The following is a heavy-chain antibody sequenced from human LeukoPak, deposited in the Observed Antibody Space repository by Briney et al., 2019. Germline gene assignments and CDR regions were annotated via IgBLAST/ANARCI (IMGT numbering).Heavy chain of an antibody. CDR2: IYYSGST. J-gene: IGHJ4*02. D-gene: IGHD5-12*01. Sequence: SETLSLTCTVSGDFISSSSFHWGWIRQPPGKGLEWIGSIYYSGSTYYNPSLKSRVTISVDTSKNQFSLKLTSVTAADTAVYYCARERRYDVFDYWGQGTLVTVSS. CDR1: GDFISSSSFH. V-gene: IGHV4-39*07. CDR3: ARERRYDVFDY.